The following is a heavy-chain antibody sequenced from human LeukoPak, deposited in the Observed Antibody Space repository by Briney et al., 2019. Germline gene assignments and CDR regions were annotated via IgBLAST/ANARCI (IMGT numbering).Heavy chain of an antibody. J-gene: IGHJ3*02. CDR2: ISDSGGKT. V-gene: IGHV3-23*01. Sequence: GGSLRLSCAASGFTFSTFSNYGMSWVRQAPGKGLEWVSAISDSGGKTYYADSMKGRFTISRDNSKNTLYLQMNSLRAEDTAIYYCAKDLVVAGTKYYFSAFDIWGQGTMVTVSS. CDR1: GFTFSTFSNYG. CDR3: AKDLVVAGTKYYFSAFDI. D-gene: IGHD1-7*01.